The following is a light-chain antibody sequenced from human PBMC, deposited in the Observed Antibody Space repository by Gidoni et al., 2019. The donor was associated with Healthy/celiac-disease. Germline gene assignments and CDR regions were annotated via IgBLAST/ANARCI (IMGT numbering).Light chain of an antibody. Sequence: DIQMTQSPSSLSASVGDRVTLNCRASQGISNYLAWYQQKPGKVPKLLIYAASTLQSGVPSRFSGSGSGTDFTLTISSLQPEDVATYYCQKYNSASWTFGQGTKVEIK. V-gene: IGKV1-27*01. CDR2: AAS. CDR1: QGISNY. CDR3: QKYNSASWT. J-gene: IGKJ1*01.